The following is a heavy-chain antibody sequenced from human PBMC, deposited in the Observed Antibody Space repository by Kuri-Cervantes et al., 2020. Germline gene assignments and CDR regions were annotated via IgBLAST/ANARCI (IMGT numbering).Heavy chain of an antibody. CDR1: GGSISSYY. CDR2: IYSSGST. V-gene: IGHV4-4*07. D-gene: IGHD3-22*01. Sequence: GSLRLSCTVSGGSISSYYWSWIRQPAGKGLEWIGRIYSSGSTNYNPSLKSRVTISVDTSKNQFSLKLSSVTAADTAVYSCARGRKRYYYDSSGYYDYWGQGTLVTVSS. J-gene: IGHJ4*02. CDR3: ARGRKRYYYDSSGYYDY.